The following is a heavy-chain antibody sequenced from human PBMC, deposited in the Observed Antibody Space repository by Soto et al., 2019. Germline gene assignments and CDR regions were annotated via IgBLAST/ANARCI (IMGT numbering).Heavy chain of an antibody. CDR3: AKDAGNYEILTGYYNTHAFDS. J-gene: IGHJ3*02. D-gene: IGHD3-9*01. CDR2: IYSGGST. V-gene: IGHV3-53*01. CDR1: GFTVSSNY. Sequence: PGGSLRLSCAASGFTVSSNYMSWVRQAPGKGLEWVSVIYSGGSTYYADSVKGRFTISRDNSKNTLYLQMNSLRAEDTAVYYCAKDAGNYEILTGYYNTHAFDSAGQGTMVTVSS.